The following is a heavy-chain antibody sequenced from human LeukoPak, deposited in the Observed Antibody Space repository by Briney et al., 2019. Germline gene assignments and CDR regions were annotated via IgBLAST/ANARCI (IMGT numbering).Heavy chain of an antibody. J-gene: IGHJ3*02. CDR3: ASTTVVTVYDAFDI. D-gene: IGHD4-23*01. CDR1: GYSFTSYW. CDR2: IYPGDSDT. Sequence: GGSLRLSCAASGYSFTSYWIGWVRQMPGKGLEWMGIIYPGDSDTRYSPSFQGQVTISADKSISTAYLQWSSLKASDTAMYYCASTTVVTVYDAFDIWGQGTMVTASS. V-gene: IGHV5-51*01.